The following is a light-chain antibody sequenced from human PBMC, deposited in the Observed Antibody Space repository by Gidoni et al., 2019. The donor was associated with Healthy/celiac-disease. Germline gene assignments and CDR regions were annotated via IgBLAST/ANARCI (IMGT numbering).Light chain of an antibody. CDR3: MQALQTPT. Sequence: DIVMTQSPLSLPVTPGEPASISCRSSQSLLHSNGYNYLDWYLQKPGHSQQLLIYLGSNRASGVPDRFSGSGSGTDFTLKISRVEAEDVGVYYCMQALQTPTFGQGTRLEIK. CDR1: QSLLHSNGYNY. V-gene: IGKV2-28*01. CDR2: LGS. J-gene: IGKJ5*01.